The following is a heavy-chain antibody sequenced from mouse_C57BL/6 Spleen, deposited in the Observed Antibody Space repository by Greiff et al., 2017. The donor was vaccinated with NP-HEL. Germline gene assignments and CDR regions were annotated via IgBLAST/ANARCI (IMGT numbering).Heavy chain of an antibody. V-gene: IGHV1-64*01. CDR1: GYTFTSYW. J-gene: IGHJ1*03. Sequence: QVQLQQPGAELVKPGASVKLSCKASGYTFTSYWMHWVKQRPGQGLEWIGMIHPNSGSTNYNEKFKSKATLTVDKSSSTAYMQLSSLTSEDSAVYYCARPYYYGSGLCDFGGWGTGTTVTVSS. CDR3: ARPYYYGSGLCDFGG. D-gene: IGHD1-1*01. CDR2: IHPNSGST.